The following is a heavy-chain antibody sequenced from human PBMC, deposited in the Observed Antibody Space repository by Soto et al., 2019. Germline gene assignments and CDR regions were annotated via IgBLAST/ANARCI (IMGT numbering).Heavy chain of an antibody. Sequence: QVQLVQSGAEVKKPGASVKVSYVASGYTFTDHYIHWVRQAPGQGLEWMGWINPHSGDTIYAQKFQGRVTLTRDTSISTADMELSRLRSDETAVYYCARGRTVNFYGMDVWGQGTTVTVSS. CDR1: GYTFTDHY. CDR2: INPHSGDT. J-gene: IGHJ6*02. D-gene: IGHD4-17*01. V-gene: IGHV1-2*02. CDR3: ARGRTVNFYGMDV.